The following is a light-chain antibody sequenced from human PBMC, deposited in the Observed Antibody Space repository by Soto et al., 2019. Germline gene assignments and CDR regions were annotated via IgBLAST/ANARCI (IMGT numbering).Light chain of an antibody. CDR1: QGISSW. CDR2: DAS. Sequence: DIQITQSPSSVSASVGVRVTITCRASQGISSWLAWYQQKPGKAPKLLIYDASSLQSGVPSRFSGSGSGTDFTLTSSSLPPEYFATYYCQQDNSFPITLGQGTRREIK. V-gene: IGKV1D-12*01. CDR3: QQDNSFPIT. J-gene: IGKJ5*01.